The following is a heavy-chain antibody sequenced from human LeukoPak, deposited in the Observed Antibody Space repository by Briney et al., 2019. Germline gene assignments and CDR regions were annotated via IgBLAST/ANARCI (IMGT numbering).Heavy chain of an antibody. CDR3: AREVGTSRAGLAWFEL. V-gene: IGHV3-30*03. Sequence: GGSLRLSCAVSGFTFSLYGMHWVRQAPGKGLEWVAVVSYDGTNKFYADSVKGRFTISRDGSKNTLYLQMNSLGVEDTAVYYCAREVGTSRAGLAWFELWGQGTMVTVSS. CDR2: VSYDGTNK. D-gene: IGHD4/OR15-4a*01. CDR1: GFTFSLYG. J-gene: IGHJ3*01.